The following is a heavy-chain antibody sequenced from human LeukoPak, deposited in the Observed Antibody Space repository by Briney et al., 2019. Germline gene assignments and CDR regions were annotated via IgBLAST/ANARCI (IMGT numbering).Heavy chain of an antibody. J-gene: IGHJ5*02. V-gene: IGHV4-34*01. CDR1: GGSFSGYY. CDR3: ARRRYFLDP. Sequence: SETLSLTCAVYGGSFSGYYWSWIRQPPGKGLEWIGEINHSGSTNYNPSLKSRVTISVDTSKNQFSLQLSSVTAADTAVYYCARRRYFLDPWGQGTLVTVSS. D-gene: IGHD2/OR15-2a*01. CDR2: INHSGST.